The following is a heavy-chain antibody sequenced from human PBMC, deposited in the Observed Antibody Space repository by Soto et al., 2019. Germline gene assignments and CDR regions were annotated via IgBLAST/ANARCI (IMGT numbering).Heavy chain of an antibody. CDR1: GFTFSNYW. V-gene: IGHV3-74*01. CDR3: ARVKLGRYDWFDP. J-gene: IGHJ5*02. CDR2: INTDGSRT. D-gene: IGHD3-16*01. Sequence: EVQLVESGGGLVQPGGSLRLSCAASGFTFSNYWMHWVRQGPGQGLMWVSRINTDGSRTTYADSVKGRFAISRDNVKNTVYLQVNSLRVEDTAVYYCARVKLGRYDWFDPWGQGTLVTVSS.